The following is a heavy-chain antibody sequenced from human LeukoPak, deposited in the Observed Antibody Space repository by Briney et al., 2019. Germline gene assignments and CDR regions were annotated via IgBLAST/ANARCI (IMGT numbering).Heavy chain of an antibody. V-gene: IGHV3-30*02. J-gene: IGHJ3*02. CDR3: AKDLLRPRAFDI. CDR2: IRYDGSNK. D-gene: IGHD4-17*01. Sequence: GGSLRLSCAASGFTFSSYGMHWVRQAPGKGLEWVAFIRYDGSNKYYADSVKGLFTISRDNSKNTLYLQMNSLRAEDTAVYYCAKDLLRPRAFDIWGQGTMVTVSS. CDR1: GFTFSSYG.